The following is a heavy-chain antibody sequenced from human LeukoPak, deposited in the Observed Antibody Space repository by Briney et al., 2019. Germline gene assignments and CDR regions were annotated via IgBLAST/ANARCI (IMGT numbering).Heavy chain of an antibody. CDR3: ARVVDRYYYYGMDV. V-gene: IGHV3-30*04. J-gene: IGHJ6*02. CDR1: GFTFSSYA. Sequence: GGSLRLSCAASGFTFSSYAMHWVRQAPGKGLEWVAVISHDGSNKYYADSVKGRFTISRDNSKNTLYLQMNSLRAEDTAVYYCARVVDRYYYYGMDVWGQGTTVTVSS. CDR2: ISHDGSNK.